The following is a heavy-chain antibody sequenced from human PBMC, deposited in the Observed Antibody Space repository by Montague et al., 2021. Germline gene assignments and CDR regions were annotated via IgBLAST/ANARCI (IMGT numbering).Heavy chain of an antibody. Sequence: SETLSLTCTVSGGSISRCSYYWGWLRQPPGKGLEWIVSIYSSGSTYYNPSLKSRVTISADTSKNQFSLKLSSVTAADTAVYYCTRPGGDCANDTCYFWFAPWGQGILVTVSS. J-gene: IGHJ5*02. CDR1: GGSISRCSYY. CDR2: IYSSGST. CDR3: TRPGGDCANDTCYFWFAP. D-gene: IGHD2-8*01. V-gene: IGHV4-39*01.